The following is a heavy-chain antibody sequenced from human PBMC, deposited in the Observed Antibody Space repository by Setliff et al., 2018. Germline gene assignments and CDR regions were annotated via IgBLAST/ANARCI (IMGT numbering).Heavy chain of an antibody. CDR2: IIPIFGTA. V-gene: IGHV1-69*13. J-gene: IGHJ6*03. CDR3: ARDREVVGSTRGTYYHYYHMDV. CDR1: GGTFSSYA. Sequence: SVKVSCKASGGTFSSYAISWVRQAPGQGLEWMGGIIPIFGTANYAQKFQGRVTITADESTSTAYMELSSLRSEDTAVYYCARDREVVGSTRGTYYHYYHMDVWGKGTTVTVS. D-gene: IGHD1-26*01.